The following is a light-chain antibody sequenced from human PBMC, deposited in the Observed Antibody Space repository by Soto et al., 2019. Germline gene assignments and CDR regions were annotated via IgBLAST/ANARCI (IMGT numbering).Light chain of an antibody. Sequence: EVVLTQSPATLSLSPGEGATLSCRASQSVSRYLAWYQQKPGQAPRLLIYDTSNRATGIPARFSGSGSGTDFTLTISSLEPEDFAVYYCQQRVTWPPLTFGGGTMVDI. CDR3: QQRVTWPPLT. CDR2: DTS. CDR1: QSVSRY. V-gene: IGKV3-11*01. J-gene: IGKJ4*01.